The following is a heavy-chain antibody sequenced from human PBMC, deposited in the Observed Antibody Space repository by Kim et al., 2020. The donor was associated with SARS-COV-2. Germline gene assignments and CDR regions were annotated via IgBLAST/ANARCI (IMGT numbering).Heavy chain of an antibody. V-gene: IGHV3-23*01. Sequence: GGSLRLSCAASGFTFSSFAMSWVRQAPGKGLEWVSAISGSGGSTHYADSVKGRFTISRDNSKNTLYLQMNSLRAEDTAVYYCARSRTARPNSYYYGMDVWGQGTAVTVSS. CDR2: ISGSGGST. J-gene: IGHJ6*02. D-gene: IGHD6-6*01. CDR3: ARSRTARPNSYYYGMDV. CDR1: GFTFSSFA.